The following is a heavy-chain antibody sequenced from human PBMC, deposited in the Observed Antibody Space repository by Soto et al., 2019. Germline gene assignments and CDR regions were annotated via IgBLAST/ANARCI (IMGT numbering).Heavy chain of an antibody. D-gene: IGHD3-22*01. J-gene: IGHJ6*02. V-gene: IGHV4-59*01. CDR3: ASSNYYDSSGYYFEGDYYYGMDV. CDR2: IYYSGST. Sequence: RQPPGKGLEWIGYIYYSGSTNYNPSLKSRVTISVDTSKNQFSLKLSSVTAADTAVYYCASSNYYDSSGYYFEGDYYYGMDVWGQGTTVTVSS.